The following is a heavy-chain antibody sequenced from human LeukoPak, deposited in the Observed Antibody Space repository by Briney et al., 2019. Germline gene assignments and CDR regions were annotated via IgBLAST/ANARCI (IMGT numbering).Heavy chain of an antibody. D-gene: IGHD3-22*01. CDR1: GGTSNSHA. CDR3: ATTNDGGGYQWGDFFDF. J-gene: IGHJ4*02. V-gene: IGHV1-69*10. Sequence: SVKVSCKASGGTSNSHAISWVRQAPGQGLEWMGGIIPNLGTINRAQNFQDRVTLTADKSTNTAYMELTSLTSDDTAVYYCATTNDGGGYQWGDFFDFWGQGTLVTVSS. CDR2: IIPNLGTI.